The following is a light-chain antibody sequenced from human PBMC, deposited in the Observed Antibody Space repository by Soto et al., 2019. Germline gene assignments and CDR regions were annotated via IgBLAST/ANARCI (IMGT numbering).Light chain of an antibody. Sequence: EVVLTQSPGTLSLSPGERATLSCRASQSVRSTYLAWYRQNPGQAPRLLIYQASNRATGIPDRFSGSGSGADFTLTTSRLETEDFAVYYCQQYWSSPRTFGQGTKV. CDR1: QSVRSTY. CDR2: QAS. V-gene: IGKV3-20*01. CDR3: QQYWSSPRT. J-gene: IGKJ1*01.